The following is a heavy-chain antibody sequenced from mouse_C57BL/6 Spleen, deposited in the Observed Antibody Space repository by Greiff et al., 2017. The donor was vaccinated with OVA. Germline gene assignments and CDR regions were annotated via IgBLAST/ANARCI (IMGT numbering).Heavy chain of an antibody. Sequence: VESGGGLVKPGGSLKLSCAASGFTFSSYAMSWVRQTPEKRLEWVATISDGGSYTYYPDNVKGRFTISRDNAKNNLYLQMSHLKSEDTAMYYCAREGDDYGDFDYWGQGTTLTVSS. CDR1: GFTFSSYA. J-gene: IGHJ2*01. CDR2: ISDGGSYT. V-gene: IGHV5-4*01. D-gene: IGHD2-4*01. CDR3: AREGDDYGDFDY.